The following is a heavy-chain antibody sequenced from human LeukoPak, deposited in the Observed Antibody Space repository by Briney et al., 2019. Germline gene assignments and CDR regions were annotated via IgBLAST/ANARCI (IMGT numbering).Heavy chain of an antibody. CDR3: ATTLNSGWPYYYYYYGMDV. D-gene: IGHD6-19*01. Sequence: GESLKISCKGSGYSFTSYWISWVRQMPGEGLEWMGRIDPSDSYTNYSPSFQGHVTISADKSISTAYLQWSSLKASNTAMYYCATTLNSGWPYYYYYYGMDVWGQGTTVTVSS. CDR2: IDPSDSYT. J-gene: IGHJ6*02. V-gene: IGHV5-10-1*01. CDR1: GYSFTSYW.